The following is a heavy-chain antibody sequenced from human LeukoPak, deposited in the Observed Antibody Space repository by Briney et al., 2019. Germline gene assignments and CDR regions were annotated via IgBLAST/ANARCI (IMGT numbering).Heavy chain of an antibody. CDR2: IIPILGIA. CDR1: GGTFSSYA. CDR3: ARDRSRRGRFDY. V-gene: IGHV1-69*04. Sequence: ASVKVSCKASGGTFSSYAISWVRQAPGQGLEWMGRIIPILGIANYAQKFQGRVTITADKSTSTAYMELSSLRAEDTAVYYCARDRSRRGRFDYWGQGTLVTVSS. D-gene: IGHD3-10*01. J-gene: IGHJ4*02.